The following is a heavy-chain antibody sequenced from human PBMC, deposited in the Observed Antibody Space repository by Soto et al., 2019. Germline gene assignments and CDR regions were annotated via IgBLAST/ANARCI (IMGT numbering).Heavy chain of an antibody. D-gene: IGHD3-22*01. CDR3: ARGNYYDSRIPCYFDY. CDR1: GCSISSYY. J-gene: IGHJ4*02. Sequence: SETLSLTCTISGCSISSYYRSWIRQPPGKGLEWIGYIYYSGSTNYNPSLKSRVTISVDTSKNQFSLKLSSVTAADTAVYYCARGNYYDSRIPCYFDYWGQGTLVTVSS. CDR2: IYYSGST. V-gene: IGHV4-59*08.